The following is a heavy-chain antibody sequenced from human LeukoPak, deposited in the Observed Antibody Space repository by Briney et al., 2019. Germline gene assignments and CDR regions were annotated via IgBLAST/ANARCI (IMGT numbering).Heavy chain of an antibody. J-gene: IGHJ4*02. CDR2: ISDSGGGS. CDR3: AKHSGTRGWYNDY. Sequence: GGSLRLSCAASGFTFSSYAMTWVRQAPGRGLEWVSGISDSGGGSYYADSVKGRFTISRENSKSMLYLQMNSLRADDTAVYYCAKHSGTRGWYNDYWGQGTLVTVSS. CDR1: GFTFSSYA. D-gene: IGHD6-19*01. V-gene: IGHV3-23*01.